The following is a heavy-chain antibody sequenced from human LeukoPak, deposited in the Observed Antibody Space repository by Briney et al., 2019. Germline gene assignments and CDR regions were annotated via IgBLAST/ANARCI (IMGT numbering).Heavy chain of an antibody. CDR2: ISGSSDRT. CDR1: RFTFSSYA. V-gene: IGHV3-23*01. Sequence: GGSLRLSCAASRFTFSSYAMSWVRQAPGKGLEWVSSISGSSDRTFYADSVKGRFTISRDNSKNTLFLQMNTLRAEDTAVYYCAKNHGRFLEWFDYWGQGTLVTVSS. D-gene: IGHD3-3*01. CDR3: AKNHGRFLEWFDY. J-gene: IGHJ4*02.